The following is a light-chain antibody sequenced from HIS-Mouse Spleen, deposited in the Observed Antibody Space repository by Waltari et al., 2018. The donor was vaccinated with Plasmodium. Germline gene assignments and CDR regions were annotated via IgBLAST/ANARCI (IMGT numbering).Light chain of an antibody. Sequence: SYELTQPPSVSVSPGQTARTTCSGDALPKQHAYWYQQKPGQAPVLVIYKDSERASGIPERFSGSSSGTTVTLTISGVQAEDEADYYCQSADSSGTYVVFGGGTKLTVL. CDR1: ALPKQH. CDR2: KDS. J-gene: IGLJ2*01. CDR3: QSADSSGTYVV. V-gene: IGLV3-25*03.